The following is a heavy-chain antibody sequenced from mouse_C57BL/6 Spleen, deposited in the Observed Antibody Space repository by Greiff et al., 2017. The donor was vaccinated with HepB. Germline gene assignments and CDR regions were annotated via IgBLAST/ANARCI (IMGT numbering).Heavy chain of an antibody. J-gene: IGHJ2*01. CDR2: ISYDGSN. V-gene: IGHV3-6*01. CDR1: GYSITSGYY. Sequence: EVQVVESGPGLVKPSQSLSLTCSVTGYSITSGYYWNWIRQFPGNKLEWMGYISYDGSNNYNPSLKNRISITRDTSKNQFFLKLNSVTTEDTATYYCARDGDYYGSRARFDYWGQGTTLTVSS. D-gene: IGHD1-1*01. CDR3: ARDGDYYGSRARFDY.